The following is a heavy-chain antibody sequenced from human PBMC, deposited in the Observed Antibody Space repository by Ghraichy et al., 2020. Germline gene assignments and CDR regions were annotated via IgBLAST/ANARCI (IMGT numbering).Heavy chain of an antibody. D-gene: IGHD2-2*01. Sequence: GGSLRLSCAASGFTFSTYAMSWVRQAPGKGLEWVSGISGSGGSIYYAGSVKGRFTISRDNSKNTLYLQMNSLRAEDTAVYYCAKRGQLLLDLVLLTWGQGTLVTVSS. CDR2: ISGSGGSI. CDR3: AKRGQLLLDLVLLT. V-gene: IGHV3-23*01. J-gene: IGHJ4*02. CDR1: GFTFSTYA.